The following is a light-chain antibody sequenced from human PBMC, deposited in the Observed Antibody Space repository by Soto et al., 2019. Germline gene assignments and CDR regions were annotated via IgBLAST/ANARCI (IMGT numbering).Light chain of an antibody. CDR3: KQYNSYSPT. J-gene: IGKJ1*01. CDR2: KAS. CDR1: QSISSW. V-gene: IGKV1-5*03. Sequence: DIQMTQSPSTLSASVGDRVTITCRASQSISSWLAWYQQKPGKAPKLLIYKASSLESGVPSMFSSSGSGTEFTLTISSLQPDDFATYYCKQYNSYSPTFGQGTKVEIK.